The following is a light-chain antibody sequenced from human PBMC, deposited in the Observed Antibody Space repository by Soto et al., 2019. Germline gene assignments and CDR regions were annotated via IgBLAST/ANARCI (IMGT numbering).Light chain of an antibody. CDR1: QSVSSSY. V-gene: IGKV3-20*01. J-gene: IGKJ2*01. CDR3: QQYGSSAYT. CDR2: GAS. Sequence: EIVLTQSPGTLSLSPGERATLCCRASQSVSSSYLAWYQQKPGQAPRLLIYGASSRATGIPDRFSGSGSGTDFTLTISRLEPEDFAVYYCQQYGSSAYTFGQGTKLEIK.